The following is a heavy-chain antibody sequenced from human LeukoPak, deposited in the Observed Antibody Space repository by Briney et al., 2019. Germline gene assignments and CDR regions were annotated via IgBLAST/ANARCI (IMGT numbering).Heavy chain of an antibody. CDR3: ARKPYNGWFDP. J-gene: IGHJ5*02. D-gene: IGHD5-24*01. CDR1: GGSISSYY. CDR2: IYYSAST. Sequence: PSETLSLTCTVSGGSISSYYWSWIRQPPGKGLEWIGYIYYSASTNYNPSLKSRVTISVDTSKNQFSLKLSSVTAADTAVYYCARKPYNGWFDPWGQGTLVTVSS. V-gene: IGHV4-59*01.